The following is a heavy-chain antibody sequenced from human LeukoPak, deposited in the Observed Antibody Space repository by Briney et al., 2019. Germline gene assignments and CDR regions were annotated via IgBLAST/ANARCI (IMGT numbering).Heavy chain of an antibody. V-gene: IGHV3-7*01. CDR2: IKQDGSEK. CDR1: GFTFSSYW. CDR3: ARMIRSGWYYYFDY. Sequence: GGSLRLSCAASGFTFSSYWMSWVRQAPGKGLEWVANIKQDGSEKYYVDSVKGRFTMSRDNAKNSLYLQMNSLRAEDTAVYYCARMIRSGWYYYFDYWGQGNLVTVSS. J-gene: IGHJ4*02. D-gene: IGHD6-19*01.